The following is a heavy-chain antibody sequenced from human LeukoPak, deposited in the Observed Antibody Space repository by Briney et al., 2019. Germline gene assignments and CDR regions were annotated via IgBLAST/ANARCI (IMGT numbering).Heavy chain of an antibody. J-gene: IGHJ6*03. CDR1: GFTFSSYA. Sequence: GGSLRLSCAASGFTFSSYAMHWVRQAPGKGLEWVAVISYDGSNKYYADSVKGRFTISRDNSKNTLYLQMNSLRAEDTAVYYCAREPSGIAAAGTYYYYMDVWGKGTTVTVSS. V-gene: IGHV3-30*04. D-gene: IGHD6-13*01. CDR3: AREPSGIAAAGTYYYYMDV. CDR2: ISYDGSNK.